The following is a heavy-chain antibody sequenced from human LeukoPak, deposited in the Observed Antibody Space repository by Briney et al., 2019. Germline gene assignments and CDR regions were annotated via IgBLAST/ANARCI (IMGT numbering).Heavy chain of an antibody. CDR2: ISYDGSNK. V-gene: IGHV3-30*18. Sequence: GGSLRLSCAASGFTFSNFGMSWVRQAPGKGLEWVAVISYDGSNKYYADYVKGRFTISRDNSKNTLYLQMNSLRAEDTAVYYCAKGDYGDYSFDYWGQGTLVTVSS. D-gene: IGHD4-17*01. J-gene: IGHJ4*02. CDR1: GFTFSNFG. CDR3: AKGDYGDYSFDY.